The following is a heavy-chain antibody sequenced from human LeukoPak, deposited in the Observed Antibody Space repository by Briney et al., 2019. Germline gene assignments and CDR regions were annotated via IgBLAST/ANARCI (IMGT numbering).Heavy chain of an antibody. CDR3: ARDLLNEGNHLDY. D-gene: IGHD4-23*01. CDR1: GGPISSGDYY. V-gene: IGHV4-30-4*01. CDR2: IYYSGST. J-gene: IGHJ4*02. Sequence: SETLSLTCTVSGGPISSGDYYWSWIRQPPGKGLEWIGYIYYSGSTYYNPSLKSRVTISVDTSKNQFSLKLSSVTAADTAVYYCARDLLNEGNHLDYWGQGTLVTVSS.